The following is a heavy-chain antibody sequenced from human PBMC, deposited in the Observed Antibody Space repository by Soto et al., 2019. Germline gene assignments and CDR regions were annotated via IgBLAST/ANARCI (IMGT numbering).Heavy chain of an antibody. J-gene: IGHJ6*02. CDR3: ARDNLDGSYFYYYYGMDV. V-gene: IGHV3-33*01. Sequence: QVQLVESGGGVVQPGRALRLSCAASGFTFSSYGMHWVRKAPGKGLEWVAVIWYDGSNKYYADSVKGRFTISRDNSKNTLYLQMNSLRAEDTAVYSCARDNLDGSYFYYYYGMDVWGQATTVTVSS. CDR1: GFTFSSYG. CDR2: IWYDGSNK. D-gene: IGHD1-26*01.